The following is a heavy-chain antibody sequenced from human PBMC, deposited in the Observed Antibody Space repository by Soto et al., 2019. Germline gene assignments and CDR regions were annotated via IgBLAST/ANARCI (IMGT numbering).Heavy chain of an antibody. CDR1: GFRFSNYE. CDR3: ARDRVVTGSSDAFDI. V-gene: IGHV3-48*03. D-gene: IGHD3-3*01. Sequence: EVQMVESGGGLVQPGGSLRLPCAASGFRFSNYEMNWVRQAPGKVLEWVSYISSSGGTIYYADSVKGRFTISKDNAKNSLYLQMNSLRAEDTAVYYCARDRVVTGSSDAFDIWGQGTMVTVSS. CDR2: ISSSGGTI. J-gene: IGHJ3*02.